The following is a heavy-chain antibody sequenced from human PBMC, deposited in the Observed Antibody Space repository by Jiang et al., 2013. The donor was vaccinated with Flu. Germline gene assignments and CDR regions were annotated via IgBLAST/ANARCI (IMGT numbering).Heavy chain of an antibody. Sequence: LLKPSETLSLTCTVSDYSINTGYYWGWIRQPPGKGLEWIGSIYHSGNTYYNPSLKSRVTISVDTSQNQFSLKLSSVTAADTAVYYCARAYYYGSGADYWGQGTLVTVSS. CDR3: ARAYYYGSGADY. V-gene: IGHV4-38-2*02. J-gene: IGHJ4*02. D-gene: IGHD3-10*01. CDR1: DYSINTGYY. CDR2: IYHSGNT.